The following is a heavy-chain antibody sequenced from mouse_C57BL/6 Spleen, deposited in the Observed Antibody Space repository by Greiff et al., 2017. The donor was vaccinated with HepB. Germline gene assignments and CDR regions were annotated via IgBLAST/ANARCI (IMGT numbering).Heavy chain of an antibody. CDR1: GYAFSSYW. V-gene: IGHV1-80*01. CDR2: IYPGDGDT. J-gene: IGHJ3*01. Sequence: VKLMESGAELVKPGASVKISCKASGYAFSSYWMNWVKQRPGKGLEWIGQIYPGDGDTNYNGKFKGKATLTADKSSSTAYMQLSSLTSEDSAVYFCARSDSPWFAYWGQGTLVTVSA. CDR3: ARSDSPWFAY.